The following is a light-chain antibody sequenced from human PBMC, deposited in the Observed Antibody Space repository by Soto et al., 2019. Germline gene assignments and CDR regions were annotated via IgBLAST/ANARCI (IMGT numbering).Light chain of an antibody. CDR1: NIGVKS. Sequence: SYELTQPPSVSVAPGKTASITCGGNNIGVKSVHWYQQKPGQAPVLVIYYDSDRPSGIPERFSGSNSGNTATLTISRVEAGDEADYYCQVWDSSSDRYVFGTGTKVTVL. V-gene: IGLV3-21*04. CDR3: QVWDSSSDRYV. J-gene: IGLJ1*01. CDR2: YDS.